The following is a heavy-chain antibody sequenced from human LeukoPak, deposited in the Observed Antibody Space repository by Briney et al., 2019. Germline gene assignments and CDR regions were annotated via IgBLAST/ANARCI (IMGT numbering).Heavy chain of an antibody. Sequence: ASVKVSCKASGFNYAISWVRQAPGQGLEWMGWIGTYNGNTKYAQEFQGRVTMTTDTSTSTGYMELRNLRSDDTAVYFCVREWDHTRMTFDIWGQGTMVTVSS. CDR2: IGTYNGNT. CDR3: VREWDHTRMTFDI. CDR1: GFNYA. J-gene: IGHJ3*02. D-gene: IGHD1-26*01. V-gene: IGHV1-18*01.